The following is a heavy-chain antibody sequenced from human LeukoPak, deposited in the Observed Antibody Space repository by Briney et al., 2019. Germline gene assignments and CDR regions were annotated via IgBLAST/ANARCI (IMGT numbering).Heavy chain of an antibody. CDR1: GFILSNYR. D-gene: IGHD4/OR15-4a*01. V-gene: IGHV3-21*04. Sequence: PGGSLRLSCAASGFILSNYRMNWVRQAPGKGLEWVSYISSSGNSREYADSVKGRFTISRDNARDSLHLQMNSLRVEDTAVYYCAREGGADYSPFDSWGQGTLVTVSS. CDR3: AREGGADYSPFDS. J-gene: IGHJ4*02. CDR2: ISSSGNSR.